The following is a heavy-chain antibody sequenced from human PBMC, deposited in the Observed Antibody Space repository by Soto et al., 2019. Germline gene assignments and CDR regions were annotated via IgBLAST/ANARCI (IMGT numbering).Heavy chain of an antibody. D-gene: IGHD2-2*01. J-gene: IGHJ4*02. Sequence: EVQLVESGGGLVKPGGSLRLSCAASGFTFSNAWMNWVRQAPGKGLEWVGRIKSKTDGGTTDYAAPVKGRFTSSRDDSKNTLYLQMNSLKTEDTAVYYCTTYIVVVPAAMFDYWGQGTLVTVSS. CDR1: GFTFSNAW. V-gene: IGHV3-15*07. CDR3: TTYIVVVPAAMFDY. CDR2: IKSKTDGGTT.